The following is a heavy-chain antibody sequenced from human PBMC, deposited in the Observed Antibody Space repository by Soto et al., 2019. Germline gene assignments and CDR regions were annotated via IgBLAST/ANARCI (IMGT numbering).Heavy chain of an antibody. J-gene: IGHJ4*02. V-gene: IGHV2-5*02. D-gene: IGHD2-2*01. CDR1: GFSLSTYHMG. Sequence: QITLKESGPTLVRPAQTLTLTCDFSGFSLSTYHMGVAWIRQPPGKALEWLALIYWDDDKRYSPSLKDRLAISKDTSNNQVVLTITNIGPGDSATYFCAHAGDYALLTFDHWGPGTLVTVSS. CDR3: AHAGDYALLTFDH. CDR2: IYWDDDK.